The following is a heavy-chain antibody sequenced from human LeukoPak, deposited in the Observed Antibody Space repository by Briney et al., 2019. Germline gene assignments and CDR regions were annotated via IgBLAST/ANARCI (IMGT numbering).Heavy chain of an antibody. CDR1: GYTFTGYY. V-gene: IGHV1-2*02. CDR3: AREAHCSGTSCLDY. J-gene: IGHJ4*02. Sequence: ASVKVSCKASGYTFTGYYLHWVRQAPGQGLEWMGWINPNSGGTNFAQKFQGRVTLTRDTSTSTAFMEWRRLRSDDTAVHYCAREAHCSGTSCLDYWGQGTLVTVSS. D-gene: IGHD2-15*01. CDR2: INPNSGGT.